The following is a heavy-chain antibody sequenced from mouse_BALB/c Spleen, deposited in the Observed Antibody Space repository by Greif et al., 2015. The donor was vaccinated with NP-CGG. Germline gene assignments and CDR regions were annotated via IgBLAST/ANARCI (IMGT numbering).Heavy chain of an antibody. D-gene: IGHD1-1*01. CDR3: ARHEDGSSYYWYFDV. V-gene: IGHV5-12-1*01. CDR2: ISSGGGST. J-gene: IGHJ1*01. CDR1: GFAFSNFD. Sequence: EVKVVESGGGLVKPGGSLKLSCAASGFAFSNFDMSWVRQTPEKRLEWVAYISSGGGSTYYPDTVKGRFTISRDNAKNTLYLQMSSLKSEDTAMYYCARHEDGSSYYWYFDVWGAGTTVTVSS.